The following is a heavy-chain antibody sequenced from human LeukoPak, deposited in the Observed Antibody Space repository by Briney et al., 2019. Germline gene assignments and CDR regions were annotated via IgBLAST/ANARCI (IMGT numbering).Heavy chain of an antibody. CDR1: GYTFTGYY. V-gene: IGHV1-8*02. CDR2: INPNSGNT. D-gene: IGHD3-10*01. CDR3: ARVSYSSGFGELSHPNWFDP. Sequence: ASVKVSCKASGYTFTGYYMHWVRQAPGQGLEWMGWINPNSGNTGYAQKFQGRVTMTRNTSISTAYMELSSLRSEDTAVYYCARVSYSSGFGELSHPNWFDPWGQGTLVTVSS. J-gene: IGHJ5*02.